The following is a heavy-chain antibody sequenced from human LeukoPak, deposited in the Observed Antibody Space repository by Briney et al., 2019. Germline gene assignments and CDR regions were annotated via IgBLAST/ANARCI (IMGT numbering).Heavy chain of an antibody. V-gene: IGHV1-69*04. CDR1: GGTFSSYA. D-gene: IGHD3-3*01. J-gene: IGHJ3*02. CDR2: IIPILGKA. Sequence: GSSVKVSCKASGGTFSSYAISWVRQAPGQGLEWMGRIIPILGKANYAQKFQGRVTITRNTSISTAYMELSSLRSEDTAVYYCASQSDDAFDIWGQGTMVTVSS. CDR3: ASQSDDAFDI.